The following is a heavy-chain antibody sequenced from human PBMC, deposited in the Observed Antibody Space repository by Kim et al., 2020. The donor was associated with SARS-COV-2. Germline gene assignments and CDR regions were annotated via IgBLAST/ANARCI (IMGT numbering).Heavy chain of an antibody. J-gene: IGHJ4*02. Sequence: GESLKISCKGSGYSFTSYWISWVRQMPGKGLEWMGRIDPSDSYTNYSPSFQGHVTISADKSISTAYLQWSSLKASDTAMYYCARHTTHYTVVRFQDGPWNFDYWGQGTLVTVSS. CDR1: GYSFTSYW. CDR3: ARHTTHYTVVRFQDGPWNFDY. V-gene: IGHV5-10-1*01. CDR2: IDPSDSYT. D-gene: IGHD2-21*01.